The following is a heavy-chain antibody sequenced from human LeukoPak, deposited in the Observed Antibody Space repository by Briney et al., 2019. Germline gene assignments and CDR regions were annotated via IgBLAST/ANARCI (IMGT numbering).Heavy chain of an antibody. CDR1: GFTFSSYG. J-gene: IGHJ6*02. CDR3: AKDRTIQLWSYYYYGMDV. Sequence: AGRSLRLSCAASGFTFSSYGMHWVHQAPGKGLEWVAVISYDGSNKYYADSVKGRFTISRDNSKNTLYLQMNSLRAEDTAVYYCAKDRTIQLWSYYYYGMDVWGQGTTVTVSS. CDR2: ISYDGSNK. V-gene: IGHV3-30*18. D-gene: IGHD5-18*01.